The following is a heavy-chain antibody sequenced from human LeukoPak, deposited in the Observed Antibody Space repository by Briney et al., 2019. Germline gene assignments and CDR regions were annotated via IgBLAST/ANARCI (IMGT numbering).Heavy chain of an antibody. D-gene: IGHD1-26*01. Sequence: SETLSLTCTVSGGSISSSSYYWGWIRQPPGKGLEWIGSIYYSGSTYYNPSLKSRVTISVDTSKIQFSLKLSSVTAADTAVYYCAGGNSGSYGPAFDIWGQGTMVTVSS. J-gene: IGHJ3*02. CDR2: IYYSGST. CDR1: GGSISSSSYY. CDR3: AGGNSGSYGPAFDI. V-gene: IGHV4-39*01.